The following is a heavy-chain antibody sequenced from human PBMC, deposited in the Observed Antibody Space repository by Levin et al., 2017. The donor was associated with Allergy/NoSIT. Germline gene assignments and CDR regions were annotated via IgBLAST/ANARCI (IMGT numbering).Heavy chain of an antibody. Sequence: PGGSLRLSCAASGFTFSNYGVTWVRQAPGKGLEWVSTISASGIRTSYADSVRGRFTVSRENSKNTLYLQMNSLRAEDTAIYYCVKADSTATVDSLNYSMDVWGQGTTVTVSS. CDR2: ISASGIRT. CDR3: VKADSTATVDSLNYSMDV. D-gene: IGHD6-13*01. V-gene: IGHV3-23*01. J-gene: IGHJ6*02. CDR1: GFTFSNYG.